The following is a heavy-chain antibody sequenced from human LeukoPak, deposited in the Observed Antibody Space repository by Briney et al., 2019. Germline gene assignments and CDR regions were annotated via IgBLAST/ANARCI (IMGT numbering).Heavy chain of an antibody. D-gene: IGHD5-24*01. Sequence: AGGSLRLSCAASGVTFSSYSMNWVRQAPGRGLEWVSSISSSSSYIYYADSVKGRFTISRDNAKNSLYLQMNSLRAEDTAVYYCARDPLGRDGYKTYYFDYWGQGTLVTVSS. CDR1: GVTFSSYS. J-gene: IGHJ4*02. CDR2: ISSSSSYI. CDR3: ARDPLGRDGYKTYYFDY. V-gene: IGHV3-21*01.